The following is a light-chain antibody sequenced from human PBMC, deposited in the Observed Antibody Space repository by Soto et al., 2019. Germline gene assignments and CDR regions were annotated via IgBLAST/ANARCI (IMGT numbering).Light chain of an antibody. CDR1: QGIRND. V-gene: IGKV1-6*01. CDR3: QQRSNWWT. CDR2: AAT. Sequence: AIQMTQSPSSLSASVGDRVTITCRASQGIRNDLGWYQQKPGKAPKLLIYAATTLQSGVPSRFSGSGSGTDFTLTISSLQPEDFAVYYCQQRSNWWTFGQGTKVDIK. J-gene: IGKJ1*01.